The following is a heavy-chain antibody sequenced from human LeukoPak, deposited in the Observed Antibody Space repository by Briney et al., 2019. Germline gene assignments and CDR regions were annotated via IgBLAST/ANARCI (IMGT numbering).Heavy chain of an antibody. V-gene: IGHV3-7*01. D-gene: IGHD5-24*01. J-gene: IGHJ4*02. CDR1: GFTFSGSW. CDR2: INPDGSQK. CDR3: AAWTDRGYNF. Sequence: QSGESLRLSCAASGFTFSGSWMNWVRQAPGKGLEWVANINPDGSQKRFVDSVMGRFTMSRDNAKNSLYLQMNSLRVEDTAVFYCAAWTDRGYNFWGQGTLVTVS.